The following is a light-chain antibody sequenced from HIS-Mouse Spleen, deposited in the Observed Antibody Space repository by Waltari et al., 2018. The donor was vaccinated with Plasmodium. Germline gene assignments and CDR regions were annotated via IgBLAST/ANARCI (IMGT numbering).Light chain of an antibody. J-gene: IGLJ1*01. V-gene: IGLV2-23*01. CDR1: SSDVGSYNL. CDR3: CSYAGSSTYV. CDR2: EGS. Sequence: QSALPQPASVSGSPGQSITISCTGTSSDVGSYNLVSWYQQHPGKAPKLMIYEGSKRRSGVSNRFSGSNSGNTASLTISGLQAEDEADYYCCSYAGSSTYVFGTGTKVTVL.